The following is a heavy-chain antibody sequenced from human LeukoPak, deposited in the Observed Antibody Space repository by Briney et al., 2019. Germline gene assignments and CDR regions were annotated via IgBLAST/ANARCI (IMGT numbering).Heavy chain of an antibody. CDR3: ASGPSKAGTLY. Sequence: GGSLRLSCAASGFTFSSYGMNWVRQAPGKGLECVSSISSSSSYIYYADSVKGRFTISRDNAKNSLYLQMNSLRAEDTAVYYCASGPSKAGTLYWGQGTLVTVSS. CDR2: ISSSSSYI. V-gene: IGHV3-21*01. D-gene: IGHD6-13*01. J-gene: IGHJ4*02. CDR1: GFTFSSYG.